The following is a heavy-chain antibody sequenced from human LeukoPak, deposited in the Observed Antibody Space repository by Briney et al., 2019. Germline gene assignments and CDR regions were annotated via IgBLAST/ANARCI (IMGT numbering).Heavy chain of an antibody. V-gene: IGHV1-2*02. Sequence: ASVKVSCKASGYTFTGYYLHWVRQAPGQGLEWMGWIHPNSGGTNYAQKFQGRVTMTRDMSTSTVYMELSSLRSEDTAVYYCARGDVLRYSSSYGYWGQGTLVTVSS. CDR1: GYTFTGYY. D-gene: IGHD6-6*01. CDR3: ARGDVLRYSSSYGY. J-gene: IGHJ4*02. CDR2: IHPNSGGT.